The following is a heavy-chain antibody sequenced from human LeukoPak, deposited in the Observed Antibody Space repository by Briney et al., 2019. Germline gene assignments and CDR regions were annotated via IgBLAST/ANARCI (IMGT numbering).Heavy chain of an antibody. CDR3: AREAPHGYDDYVGPDY. Sequence: PSETLSLTCTVSGGSISSGDYYWSWIRQPPGKGLEWIGYIYYSGSTYYNPSLKSRVTISVDASKNRFSLKLSSVTAADTAVYYCAREAPHGYDDYVGPDYWGQGTLVTVSS. D-gene: IGHD4-17*01. CDR1: GGSISSGDYY. J-gene: IGHJ4*02. CDR2: IYYSGST. V-gene: IGHV4-30-4*01.